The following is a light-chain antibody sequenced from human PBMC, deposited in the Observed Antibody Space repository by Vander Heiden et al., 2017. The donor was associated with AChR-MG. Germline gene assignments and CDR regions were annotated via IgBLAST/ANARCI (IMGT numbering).Light chain of an antibody. V-gene: IGKV1-39*01. CDR1: QSVSRT. CDR2: AAS. J-gene: IGKJ3*01. CDR3: QQNSTTPFT. Sequence: DIQMTQSPSSLSASVGDRVTITCRASQSVSRTLNWYQQKPGKAPKLLLYAASNLESGVPSRFSGGGSGTDYTLTITSLQREDFATYYCQQNSTTPFTFGHGTTVDLK.